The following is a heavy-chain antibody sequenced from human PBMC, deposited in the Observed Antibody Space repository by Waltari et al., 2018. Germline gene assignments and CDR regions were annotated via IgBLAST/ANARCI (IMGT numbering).Heavy chain of an antibody. D-gene: IGHD3-10*01. Sequence: QVQLVESGGGVVQPGGSRKLSCTASGFTFSNFGMHWVRQAPGKGLEWVAFIQYSGKKKYYLDSVKGRFTISRDNSQNTLYLQMDSLRPEDAAMYYCAKASDRRGFDYWGQGTLVTVSS. CDR3: AKASDRRGFDY. CDR2: IQYSGKKK. CDR1: GFTFSNFG. J-gene: IGHJ4*02. V-gene: IGHV3-30*02.